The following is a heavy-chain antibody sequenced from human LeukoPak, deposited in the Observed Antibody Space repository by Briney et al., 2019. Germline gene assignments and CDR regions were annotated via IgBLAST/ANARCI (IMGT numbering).Heavy chain of an antibody. Sequence: GASVKVSCKASGYTFTSYDINWVRQATGQGLEWMGIINPSGGSTSYAQKFQGRVTMTRDTSTSTVYMELSSLRSEDTAVYYCARVMTTVTPFDYWGQGTLVTVSS. J-gene: IGHJ4*02. D-gene: IGHD4-11*01. CDR3: ARVMTTVTPFDY. CDR2: INPSGGST. V-gene: IGHV1-46*01. CDR1: GYTFTSYD.